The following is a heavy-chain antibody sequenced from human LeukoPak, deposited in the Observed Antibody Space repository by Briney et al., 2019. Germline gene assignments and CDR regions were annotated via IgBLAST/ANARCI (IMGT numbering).Heavy chain of an antibody. Sequence: GGSLRLSCAASGFTFSSYGMHWVRQAPGKGLEWVAVIWYDGSNKYYADSVKGRFTISRDNSKNTLYLQMNSLRAEDTAVYYCAREEGSGYPYYHGMDVWGQGTTVTVSS. CDR2: IWYDGSNK. J-gene: IGHJ6*02. CDR3: AREEGSGYPYYHGMDV. V-gene: IGHV3-33*01. CDR1: GFTFSSYG. D-gene: IGHD5-12*01.